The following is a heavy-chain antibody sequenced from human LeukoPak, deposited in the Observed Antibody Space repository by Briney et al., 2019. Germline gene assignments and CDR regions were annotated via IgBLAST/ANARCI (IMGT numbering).Heavy chain of an antibody. CDR1: GFTFNSYA. CDR2: IWHDGSHK. V-gene: IGHV3-33*01. CDR3: ARDIFGSGSYPDV. J-gene: IGHJ4*02. D-gene: IGHD3-10*01. Sequence: GRSLSLACAASGFTFNSYAMHWVRQAPGQGLEWVALIWHDGSHKFYSNSVRGQFTISRDNSKNTVYLQMNNLRPEDTAVYYCARDIFGSGSYPDVWGQGTLVTVPS.